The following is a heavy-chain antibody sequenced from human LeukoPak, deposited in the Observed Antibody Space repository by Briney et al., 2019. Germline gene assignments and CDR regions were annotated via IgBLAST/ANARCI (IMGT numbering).Heavy chain of an antibody. CDR2: INAGNGNT. CDR1: GYTFTSYA. CDR3: ARVGYYYDSSGYSYFDY. D-gene: IGHD3-22*01. V-gene: IGHV1-3*03. J-gene: IGHJ4*02. Sequence: ASVKVSCKASGYTFTSYAMHWVRQAPGQRLEWMGWINAGNGNTKYSQEFQGRVTITRDTSASTAYMELSSLRSEGMAVYYCARVGYYYDSSGYSYFDYWGQGTLVTVSS.